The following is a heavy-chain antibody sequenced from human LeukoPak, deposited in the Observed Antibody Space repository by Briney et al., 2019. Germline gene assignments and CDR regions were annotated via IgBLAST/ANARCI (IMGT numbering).Heavy chain of an antibody. J-gene: IGHJ5*02. D-gene: IGHD6-19*01. Sequence: GGSLRLSCAASGFTFSDYWMNWVRQAPGKGLEWLANIKTDGSERYYVDSVRGRFTISRDNDKNPVYLQMNSLRADDTAVYYCARAHSSGWYAQFDPWGQGTLVTVSS. CDR1: GFTFSDYW. V-gene: IGHV3-7*03. CDR2: IKTDGSER. CDR3: ARAHSSGWYAQFDP.